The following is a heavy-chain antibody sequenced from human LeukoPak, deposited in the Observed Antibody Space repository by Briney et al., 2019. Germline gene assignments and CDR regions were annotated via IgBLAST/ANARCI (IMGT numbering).Heavy chain of an antibody. J-gene: IGHJ3*02. D-gene: IGHD2-21*01. CDR2: ISYDGSNK. CDR1: RFTFSSYA. V-gene: IGHV3-30-3*01. Sequence: GGSLRLSRAASRFTFSSYAMHWVRQAPGKGLEWVAVISYDGSNKYYADSVKGRFTISRDNSKNTLYLQMNSLRAEDTAVYYCASGDIVVVIGGYDAFDIWGQGTMVTVSS. CDR3: ASGDIVVVIGGYDAFDI.